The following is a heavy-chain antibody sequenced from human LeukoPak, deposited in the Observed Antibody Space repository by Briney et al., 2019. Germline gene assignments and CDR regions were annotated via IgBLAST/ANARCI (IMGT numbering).Heavy chain of an antibody. D-gene: IGHD1-1*01. CDR3: ARGVGYGPENDDY. V-gene: IGHV4-39*07. J-gene: IGHJ4*02. CDR2: IYHSGST. Sequence: SETLSLTCTVSGVSISSSNSYWGWIRQPPGKGLEWIGSIYHSGSTYYNPSLKSRVTISVDTSKNQFSLKLSSVTAADTAVYYCARGVGYGPENDDYWGQGTLVTVSS. CDR1: GVSISSSNSY.